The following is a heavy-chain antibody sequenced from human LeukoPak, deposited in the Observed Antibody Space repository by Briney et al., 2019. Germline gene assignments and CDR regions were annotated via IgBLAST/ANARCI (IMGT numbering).Heavy chain of an antibody. V-gene: IGHV1-8*01. D-gene: IGHD2-2*01. J-gene: IGHJ6*02. CDR3: ARVLGYCSSTSCYYYYGMDV. CDR1: GYTFTSYD. CDR2: MNPNSGNT. Sequence: GASVKLSCKASGYTFTSYDINWVRQATGQGLEWMGWMNPNSGNTGYAQKFQGRVTMTRNTSISTAYMELSSLRSEDTAVYYCARVLGYCSSTSCYYYYGMDVWGQGTTVTVSS.